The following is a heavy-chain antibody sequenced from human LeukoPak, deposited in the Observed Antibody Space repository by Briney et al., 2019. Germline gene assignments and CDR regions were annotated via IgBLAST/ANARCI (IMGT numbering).Heavy chain of an antibody. Sequence: SETLSLTCAVYGGSFSGYYWSWIRQPPGKGLEWIGEINHSGSTNYNPSLKSRVTISVDTSKNQFSLKLSSVTAADTAVYYCGRGAVAGIFDYWGQGTLVTVSS. CDR1: GGSFSGYY. V-gene: IGHV4-34*01. J-gene: IGHJ4*02. D-gene: IGHD6-19*01. CDR3: GRGAVAGIFDY. CDR2: INHSGST.